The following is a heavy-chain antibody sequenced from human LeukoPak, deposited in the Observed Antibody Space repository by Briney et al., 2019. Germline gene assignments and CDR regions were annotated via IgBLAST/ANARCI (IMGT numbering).Heavy chain of an antibody. V-gene: IGHV3-15*07. CDR3: TSKRVGAPAFDY. CDR2: IKSKTDGGTI. CDR1: GFTFSNAW. J-gene: IGHJ4*02. D-gene: IGHD1-26*01. Sequence: GGSLRLSCAAPGFTFSNAWMNWVRQAPGKGLEWVGRIKSKTDGGTIDYAAPVKGRFIISTDDSKNTLYLQMNSLKTEDTAIYYCTSKRVGAPAFDYWGQGTLVTVSS.